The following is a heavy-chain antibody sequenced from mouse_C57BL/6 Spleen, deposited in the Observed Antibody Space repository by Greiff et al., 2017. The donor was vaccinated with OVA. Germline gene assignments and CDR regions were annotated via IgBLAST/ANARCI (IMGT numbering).Heavy chain of an antibody. J-gene: IGHJ2*01. D-gene: IGHD2-10*02. CDR3: AREGGGVWDYPFFDY. CDR2: IDPNSGGT. CDR1: GYTFTSYW. Sequence: QVQLKQPGAELVKPGASVKLSCKASGYTFTSYWMHWVKQRPGRGLEWIGRIDPNSGGTKYNEKFKSKATLTVDKPSSTAYMQLSSLTSEDSAVYYCAREGGGVWDYPFFDYWGQGTTLTVSS. V-gene: IGHV1-72*01.